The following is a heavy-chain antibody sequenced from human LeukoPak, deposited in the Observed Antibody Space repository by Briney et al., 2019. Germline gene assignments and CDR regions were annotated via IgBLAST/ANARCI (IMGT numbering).Heavy chain of an antibody. Sequence: GGSLRLSCAASGFTFDDYAMHWVRQAPGRGLEWVSDISWNSGRLGYADSVKGRFTICRDNAKNSLYLQMSDLRAEDTALYYCTGIAAAGTDYYGLDVWGQGTTVTVSS. CDR2: ISWNSGRL. V-gene: IGHV3-9*01. CDR3: TGIAAAGTDYYGLDV. D-gene: IGHD6-13*01. J-gene: IGHJ6*02. CDR1: GFTFDDYA.